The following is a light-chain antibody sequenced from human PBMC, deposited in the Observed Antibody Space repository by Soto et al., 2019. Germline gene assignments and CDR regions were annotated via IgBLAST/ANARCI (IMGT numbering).Light chain of an antibody. CDR1: SSDVGIYNF. J-gene: IGLJ2*01. Sequence: QSALTQPPSASGSPGQSVTISCTGTSSDVGIYNFVSWYQQHPGKAPQLIIYDVTKRPSGVPDRFSGSKSGNTASLTVSGLQAEDEADYFCSSYAGSNNLLFGGVTKLTVL. CDR3: SSYAGSNNLL. CDR2: DVT. V-gene: IGLV2-8*01.